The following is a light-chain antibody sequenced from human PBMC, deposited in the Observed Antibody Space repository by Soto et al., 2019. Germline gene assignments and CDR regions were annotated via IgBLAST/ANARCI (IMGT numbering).Light chain of an antibody. J-gene: IGKJ5*01. Sequence: EIVLTQSPVTLSLSPGERATLSCRASQSVSSNYLAWYQQKPGQAPRLLIYGASSRATGIPDRFSGSGSGTDFTLTISRLEPEDFAVYYCQQNVSPPINFGQGTRLEI. V-gene: IGKV3-20*01. CDR3: QQNVSPPIN. CDR2: GAS. CDR1: QSVSSNY.